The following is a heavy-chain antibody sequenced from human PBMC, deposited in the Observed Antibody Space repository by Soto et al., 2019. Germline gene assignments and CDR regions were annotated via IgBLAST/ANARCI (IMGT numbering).Heavy chain of an antibody. CDR1: GYAFTTYG. Sequence: QVHLVQSGAEVKKPGASVKVSCQGSGYAFTTYGITWVRQAPGQGLEWMGWISAHNGNTNYAQKLQGRVTVTRDTSTSTVYMELRSLRYDDTAVYYCARGRYGYYWGQGALVTVSS. CDR3: ARGRYGYY. CDR2: ISAHNGNT. J-gene: IGHJ4*02. V-gene: IGHV1-18*01. D-gene: IGHD1-1*01.